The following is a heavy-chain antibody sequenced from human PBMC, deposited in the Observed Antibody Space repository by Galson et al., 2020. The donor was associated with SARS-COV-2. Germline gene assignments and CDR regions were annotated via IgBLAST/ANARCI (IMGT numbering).Heavy chain of an antibody. CDR3: ARVDSGSYEGAFDI. Sequence: SQTLSLTCTVSGGSVSSGSYYWSWIRQPPGKGLEWIGYIYYSGSTNYNPSLKSRVTISVDTSKNQFSLKLSSVTAADTAVYYCARVDSGSYEGAFDIWGQGTMVTVSS. D-gene: IGHD1-26*01. V-gene: IGHV4-61*01. CDR1: GGSVSSGSYY. J-gene: IGHJ3*02. CDR2: IYYSGST.